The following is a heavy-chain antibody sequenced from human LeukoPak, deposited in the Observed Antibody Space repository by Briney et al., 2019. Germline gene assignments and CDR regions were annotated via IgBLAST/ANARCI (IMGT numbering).Heavy chain of an antibody. CDR3: ARRFVGATRLDY. CDR2: IYYSGST. D-gene: IGHD1-26*01. J-gene: IGHJ4*02. V-gene: IGHV4-59*12. Sequence: PSETLSLTCTVSGGSINSYYWSWIRQPPGKGLEYIGYIYYSGSTNYNPSLKSRVTISVDTSKNQFSLKLSSVTAADTAVYYCARRFVGATRLDYWGQGTLVTVSS. CDR1: GGSINSYY.